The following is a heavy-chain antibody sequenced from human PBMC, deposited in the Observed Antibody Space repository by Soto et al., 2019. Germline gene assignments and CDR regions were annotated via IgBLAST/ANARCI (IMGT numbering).Heavy chain of an antibody. V-gene: IGHV3-30*18. Sequence: QVHLVESGGGVVQPGTSLRLSCAASGFSFSSYGMHWVRQAPGKGLERVAVISYDGSHKFYADAVKGRFSISRDTFKNTLYLQMSSLRDDDTALYYCAKDPRPVIQMVRGVSEFWGQGTLVTVSS. CDR1: GFSFSSYG. D-gene: IGHD3-10*01. CDR3: AKDPRPVIQMVRGVSEF. J-gene: IGHJ4*02. CDR2: ISYDGSHK.